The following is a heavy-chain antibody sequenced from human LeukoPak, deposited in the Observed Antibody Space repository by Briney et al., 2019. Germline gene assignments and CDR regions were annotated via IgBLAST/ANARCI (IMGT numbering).Heavy chain of an antibody. D-gene: IGHD3-3*01. CDR2: INHSGST. CDR1: GGSFSGYY. J-gene: IGHJ6*02. V-gene: IGHV4-34*01. CDR3: ARRYDFWSGYYRAYYYYGMDV. Sequence: PSETLSLTCAAYGGSFSGYYWSWIRQPPGKGLEWIGEINHSGSTNYNPSLKSRVTISVDTSKNQFSLKLSSVTAADTAVYYCARRYDFWSGYYRAYYYYGMDVWGQGTTVTVSS.